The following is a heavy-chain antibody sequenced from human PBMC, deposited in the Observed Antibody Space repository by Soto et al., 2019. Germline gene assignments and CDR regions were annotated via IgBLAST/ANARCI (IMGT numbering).Heavy chain of an antibody. D-gene: IGHD3-10*01. Sequence: NRYCKTSGGAKSRYPVSRRRNKQRQGLEWMGGIIPIFGTANYAQKFQGRVTITADESTSTAYMEMSSLRAEDTAVYYCASGTVSMGRGKHTNSFDTWGQGTLVTVSS. CDR2: IIPIFGTA. CDR3: ASGTVSMGRGKHTNSFDT. J-gene: IGHJ4*02. CDR1: GGAKSRYP. V-gene: IGHV1-69*01.